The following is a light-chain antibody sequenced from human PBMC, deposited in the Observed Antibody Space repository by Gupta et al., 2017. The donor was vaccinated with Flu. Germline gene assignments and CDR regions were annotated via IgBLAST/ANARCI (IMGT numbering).Light chain of an antibody. CDR3: GTWDHSLNNGRV. J-gene: IGLJ3*02. CDR2: DNN. V-gene: IGLV1-51*01. CDR1: NSNIGPNY. Sequence: VTISCSGSNSNIGPNYVSWYQQLPGTAPKLLIYDNNKRPSGIPDRFSGSKSGTSATLGITGLQTGDEADYYCGTWDHSLNNGRVFGGGTKLTVL.